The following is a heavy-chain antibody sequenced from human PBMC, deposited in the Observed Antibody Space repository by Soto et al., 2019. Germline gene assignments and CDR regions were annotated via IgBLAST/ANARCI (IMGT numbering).Heavy chain of an antibody. J-gene: IGHJ4*02. D-gene: IGHD3-16*01. Sequence: QVQLVESGGGVVQPGRSLRLSCAASGFTFSSYGMHWVRQAPGKGLEWVAAIWYDGSNKYYADPVKGRFTISRDNSKNTRYLQMNSLRAEDTAVYYCARESYTDYVQDYWGQGTLVTVSS. CDR3: ARESYTDYVQDY. CDR1: GFTFSSYG. V-gene: IGHV3-33*01. CDR2: IWYDGSNK.